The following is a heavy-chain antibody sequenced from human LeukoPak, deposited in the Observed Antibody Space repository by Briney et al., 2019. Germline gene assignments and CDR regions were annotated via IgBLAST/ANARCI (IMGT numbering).Heavy chain of an antibody. Sequence: GGSLRLSCAASGFTFSTYTMNWVRQAPGKGLEWVSSINSNSRAIYYADSAEGRFTISRDNAKNSPHLQMNSLGAEDTAVYYCARSVAGSPYFFDWGQGTLVTVSS. CDR2: INSNSRAI. CDR3: ARSVAGSPYFFD. V-gene: IGHV3-21*01. D-gene: IGHD6-19*01. J-gene: IGHJ4*02. CDR1: GFTFSTYT.